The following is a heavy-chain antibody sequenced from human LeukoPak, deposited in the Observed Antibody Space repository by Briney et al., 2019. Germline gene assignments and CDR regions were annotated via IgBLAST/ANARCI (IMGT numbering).Heavy chain of an antibody. Sequence: PGGSLRLSCAASGFTFSSYAMHWVRQAPGKGLEYVSAISSNGDSTYYADSVKGRFTISRDNSKNTLYLQMGSLRAEDMAVYYCARGRDYGGSDYWGQGTLVTVSS. V-gene: IGHV3-64*02. CDR2: ISSNGDST. CDR1: GFTFSSYA. D-gene: IGHD4-23*01. J-gene: IGHJ4*02. CDR3: ARGRDYGGSDY.